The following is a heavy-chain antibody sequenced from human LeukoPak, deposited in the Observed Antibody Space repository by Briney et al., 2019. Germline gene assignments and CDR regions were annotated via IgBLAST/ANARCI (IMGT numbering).Heavy chain of an antibody. CDR2: MNPNSGNT. D-gene: IGHD2/OR15-2a*01. Sequence: GASVKVSCKASGYTFTSYDINWVRQATGQGLEWMGWMNPNSGNTGYAQKFQGRVTITADESTSTAYMELSSLRSEDTAVYYCARDFLGAARLSFGQLDPWGQGTLVTVSS. CDR3: ARDFLGAARLSFGQLDP. V-gene: IGHV1-8*01. CDR1: GYTFTSYD. J-gene: IGHJ5*02.